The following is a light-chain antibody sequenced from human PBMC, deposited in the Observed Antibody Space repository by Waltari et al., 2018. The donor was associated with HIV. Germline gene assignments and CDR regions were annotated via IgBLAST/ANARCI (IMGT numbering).Light chain of an antibody. J-gene: IGLJ2*01. CDR3: QSYDNDDGI. V-gene: IGLV6-57*01. CDR1: SGNIATNY. Sequence: FVLTQPHSVSESPGKTVTISCTRNSGNIATNYVQWYQQRPGSSPTTVIYEENQRPSWVAVRVSWSSDSYSNAAALPISGLEPYDEADYYCQSYDNDDGIFGGGTMLTVL. CDR2: EEN.